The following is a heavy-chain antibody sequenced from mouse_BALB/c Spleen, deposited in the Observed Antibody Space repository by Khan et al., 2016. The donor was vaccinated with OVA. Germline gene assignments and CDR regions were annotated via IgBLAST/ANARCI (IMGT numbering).Heavy chain of an antibody. V-gene: IGHV1S135*01. D-gene: IGHD2-3*01. CDR3: TRDGFVAWFTY. Sequence: EVQLQQSGPELMKPGASVMISCKASGYSFTTYYIHWVMQSHGTSLEWIGYIDPFSGSTTYNQKFKGKATLTVDKSSSTAYIHLSNLTSEDSAVDNCTRDGFVAWFTYWGQGTLVTVSA. CDR2: IDPFSGST. CDR1: GYSFTTYY. J-gene: IGHJ3*01.